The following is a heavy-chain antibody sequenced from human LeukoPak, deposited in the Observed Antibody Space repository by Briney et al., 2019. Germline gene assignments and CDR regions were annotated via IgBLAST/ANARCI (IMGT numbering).Heavy chain of an antibody. CDR2: ISWNSGSI. CDR1: GFTFDDYA. V-gene: IGHV3-9*01. CDR3: ARDREGY. Sequence: GGSLRLSCAASGFTFDDYAMHWVRQAPGKGLEWVSGISWNSGSIGYADSVKGRFTISRDNAKNSLYLQMNSLRAEDTAVYYCARDREGYWGQGTLVTVSS. J-gene: IGHJ4*02.